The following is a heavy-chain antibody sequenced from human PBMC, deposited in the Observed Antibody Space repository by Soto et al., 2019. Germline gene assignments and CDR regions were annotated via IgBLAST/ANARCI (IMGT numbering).Heavy chain of an antibody. D-gene: IGHD3-3*01. J-gene: IGHJ5*02. CDR3: ARHQGDFWSGYDSHRFDP. CDR2: IYYSGST. V-gene: IGHV4-39*01. Sequence: PSETLSLTCTVSGGSISSSSYYWGWIRQPPGKGLEWIGSIYYSGSTYYNPSLKSRVTISVDTSKNQFSLKLSSVTAADTAVYYCARHQGDFWSGYDSHRFDPWGQGALVTVSS. CDR1: GGSISSSSYY.